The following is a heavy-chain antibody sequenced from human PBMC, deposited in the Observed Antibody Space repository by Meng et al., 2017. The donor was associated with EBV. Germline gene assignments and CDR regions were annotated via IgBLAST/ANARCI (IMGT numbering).Heavy chain of an antibody. CDR3: ARGLAYGDYGVDY. CDR1: GYSLSTFA. CDR2: INTDTGYA. Sequence: QVQLVQSGSELKKPGXFVQVSCKASGYSLSTFAMNWVRQAPGQGLEWMGWINTDTGYATYAQGFRGRFVFSLETSVSTAYLQINSLKAADTAMYYCARGLAYGDYGVDYWGQGTLVTVSS. D-gene: IGHD2-21*01. V-gene: IGHV7-4-1*02. J-gene: IGHJ4*02.